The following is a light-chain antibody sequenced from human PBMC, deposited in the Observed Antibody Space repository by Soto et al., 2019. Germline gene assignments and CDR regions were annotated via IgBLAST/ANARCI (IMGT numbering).Light chain of an antibody. CDR3: QQYNTNPKT. V-gene: IGKV1-5*03. CDR2: KAS. J-gene: IGKJ1*01. Sequence: DIQMTQSPSTLSASVGDRVTITCRASQSISSWFAWYQQKPWKAPKLLIYKASSLESGVPSRFIGSGSGTEFTLTISSLQPDDFATYYCQQYNTNPKTFGQGTKV. CDR1: QSISSW.